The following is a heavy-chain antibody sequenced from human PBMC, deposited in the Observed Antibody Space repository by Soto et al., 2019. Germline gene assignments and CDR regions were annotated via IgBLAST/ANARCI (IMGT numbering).Heavy chain of an antibody. D-gene: IGHD3-10*01. V-gene: IGHV4-30-2*01. CDR1: GGSISSGGYS. J-gene: IGHJ3*02. CDR3: ARDQGDRAFDI. CDR2: IYHSGST. Sequence: SETLSLTCAVSGGSISSGGYSWSWIRQPPGKGLEWIGYIYHSGSTYYNPSLKSRVTISVDRSKNQFSLKLSSVTAADTAVHYCARDQGDRAFDIWGQGTMVTVSS.